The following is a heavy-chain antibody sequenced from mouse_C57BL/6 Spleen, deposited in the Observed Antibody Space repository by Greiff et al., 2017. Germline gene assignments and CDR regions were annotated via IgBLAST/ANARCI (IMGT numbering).Heavy chain of an antibody. CDR2: INPNNGGT. D-gene: IGHD1-1*01. J-gene: IGHJ1*03. V-gene: IGHV1-18*01. Sequence: VQLQQSGPELVKPGASVKIPCKASGYTFTDYNMDWVKPSHGKSLEWIGDINPNNGGTIYNQKFKGKATLTVDKSSSTAYMELRSLTSEDTAVYYCARRYYGSSYGYFDVWGTGTTVTVSS. CDR3: ARRYYGSSYGYFDV. CDR1: GYTFTDYN.